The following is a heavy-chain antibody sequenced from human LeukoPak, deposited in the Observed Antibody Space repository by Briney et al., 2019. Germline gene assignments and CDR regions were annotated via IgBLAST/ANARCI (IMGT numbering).Heavy chain of an antibody. V-gene: IGHV4-59*12. J-gene: IGHJ4*02. CDR1: GGSISSYY. Sequence: PSETLSLTCTVSGGSISSYYWSWTRQHPGEGLEWIGFISDSGSTNYNPSLKGRVTISVDTSKNQFSLKLSSVTAADTAVYYCAREGGPYRPLDYSGQGTLVTVSP. CDR2: ISDSGST. CDR3: AREGGPYRPLDY.